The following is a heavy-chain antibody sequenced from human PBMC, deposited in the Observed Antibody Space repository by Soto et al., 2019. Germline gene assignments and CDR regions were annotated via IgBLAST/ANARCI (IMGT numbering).Heavy chain of an antibody. CDR1: GFTFSSYA. D-gene: IGHD2-2*01. Sequence: GSLRLSCAASGFTFSSYAMSWVRQAPGKGLEWVSAISGSGGSTYYPDSVKGRFTISRDNSKNTLYLQMNSLRAEDTAVYYCAKLESPVVPASYAGYWGQGTLVTVSS. V-gene: IGHV3-23*01. CDR2: ISGSGGST. J-gene: IGHJ4*02. CDR3: AKLESPVVPASYAGY.